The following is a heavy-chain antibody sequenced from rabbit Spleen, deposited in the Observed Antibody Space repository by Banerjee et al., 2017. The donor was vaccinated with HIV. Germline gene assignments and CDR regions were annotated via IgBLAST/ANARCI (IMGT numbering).Heavy chain of an antibody. CDR1: GFSFSNKVV. CDR2: INGITGKA. V-gene: IGHV1S45*01. Sequence: QERLVESGGGLVKPEGSLTLTCTASGFSFSNKVVMCWVRQAPGKGLEWIACINGITGKAVYASWAKGRFTFSKTSSTTVTLQMTSLTVADTATYFCARDAGTSFSTYGMDLWGQGTLVTVS. D-gene: IGHD8-1*01. CDR3: ARDAGTSFSTYGMDL. J-gene: IGHJ6*01.